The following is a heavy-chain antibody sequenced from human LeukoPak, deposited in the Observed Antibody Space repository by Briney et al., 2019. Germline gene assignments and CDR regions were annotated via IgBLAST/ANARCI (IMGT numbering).Heavy chain of an antibody. CDR1: GFTFSSYG. J-gene: IGHJ4*02. CDR3: AKSRESYCSGGSCYFPLDY. V-gene: IGHV3-23*01. Sequence: PGGTLRLSCAASGFTFSSYGMSWVRQAPGKGLQWVSAISGSSHYTYYADSVKGRFTISRDNSKNTLNLQMHTLRAEDTAVYYCAKSRESYCSGGSCYFPLDYWGQGTLVTVSS. CDR2: ISGSSHYT. D-gene: IGHD2-15*01.